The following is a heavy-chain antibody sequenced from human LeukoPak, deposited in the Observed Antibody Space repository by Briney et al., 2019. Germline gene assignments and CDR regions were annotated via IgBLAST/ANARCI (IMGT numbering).Heavy chain of an antibody. V-gene: IGHV4-39*01. CDR1: GGSISSSTYY. J-gene: IGHJ4*02. Sequence: NTSETLSLTCTVSGGSISSSTYYWGWIRQPPGKGLEWIGNIYYSGSTYYNPSLKSRVTISGDTSRNQFSLRLSSVTAADTAVYYCARQGGYEVFDYWGQGTLVTVSS. D-gene: IGHD5-12*01. CDR2: IYYSGST. CDR3: ARQGGYEVFDY.